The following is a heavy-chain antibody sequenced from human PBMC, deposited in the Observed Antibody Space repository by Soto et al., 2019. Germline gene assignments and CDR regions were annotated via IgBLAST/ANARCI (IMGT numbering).Heavy chain of an antibody. CDR2: ISYDGSNK. J-gene: IGHJ4*02. CDR1: GFTFSSYA. Sequence: PGGSLRLSCAASGFTFSSYAMHWVRQAPGKGLEWVAVISYDGSNKYYADSVKGRFTISRDNSKNTLYLQMNSLRAEDTAVYYCARWQDSSGWYGFDYWGQGTLVTVSS. V-gene: IGHV3-30-3*01. D-gene: IGHD6-19*01. CDR3: ARWQDSSGWYGFDY.